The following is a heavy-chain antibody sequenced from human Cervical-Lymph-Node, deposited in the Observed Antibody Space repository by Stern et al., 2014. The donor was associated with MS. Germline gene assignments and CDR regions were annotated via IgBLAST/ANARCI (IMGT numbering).Heavy chain of an antibody. CDR2: IWYDGSNK. CDR1: GFTFSSYG. J-gene: IGHJ4*02. V-gene: IGHV3-33*01. D-gene: IGHD6-13*01. CDR3: ARDSYSSSWYNYFDY. Sequence: VQLVESGGGVVQPGRSLRLSCAASGFTFSSYGMHWVRQAPGKGLEWVAVIWYDGSNKYYADSVKGRFPISRDNSKNTLYLQMNSLRAEDTAVYYCARDSYSSSWYNYFDYWGQGTLVTVSS.